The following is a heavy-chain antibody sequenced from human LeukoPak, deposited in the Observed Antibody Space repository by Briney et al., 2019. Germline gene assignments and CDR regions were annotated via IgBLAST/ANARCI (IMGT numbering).Heavy chain of an antibody. V-gene: IGHV4-31*03. CDR2: IYYSGST. CDR1: GGSISSGGYY. J-gene: IGHJ4*02. Sequence: PSETLSLTCTVSGGSISSGGYYWSWIRQHPGKGLEWIGYIYYSGSTYYNPSLKSRVTISVDTSKNQFSLKLSSVTAADTAVYYCVGTAVVPAAISSNFDYWGQGTLVTVSS. D-gene: IGHD2-2*01. CDR3: VGTAVVPAAISSNFDY.